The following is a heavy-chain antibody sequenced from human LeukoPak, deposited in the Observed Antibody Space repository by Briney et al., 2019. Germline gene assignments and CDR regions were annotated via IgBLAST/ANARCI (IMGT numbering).Heavy chain of an antibody. CDR1: GGSISIYY. J-gene: IGHJ6*02. Sequence: PSETLSLTCTVSGGSISIYYWSWIRQSPGKGLEWIGYTYDSGSTEYNPSLKSRVTISVDTSKNQFSLKLSSVTAADTAVYYCARQSSRYYYGMDVWGQGTTVTVSS. CDR2: TYDSGST. CDR3: ARQSSRYYYGMDV. V-gene: IGHV4-59*08.